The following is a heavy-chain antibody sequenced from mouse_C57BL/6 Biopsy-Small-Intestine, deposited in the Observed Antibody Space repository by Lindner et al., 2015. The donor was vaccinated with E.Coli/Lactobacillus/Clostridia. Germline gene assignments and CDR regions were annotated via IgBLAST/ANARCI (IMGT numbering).Heavy chain of an antibody. V-gene: IGHV10-1*01. CDR3: VRPYYSNYWYFDV. CDR1: GFSFKTYT. D-gene: IGHD2-5*01. CDR2: IRSKSNNYAT. J-gene: IGHJ1*03. Sequence: VQLQESGGGLVQPKGSLKLSCAASGFSFKTYTMNWVRQAPGKGLEWVARIRSKSNNYATYYADSVKDRFTISRDDSENMLYLQMNNLKTEDTAMYYCVRPYYSNYWYFDVWGTGTTVTVSS.